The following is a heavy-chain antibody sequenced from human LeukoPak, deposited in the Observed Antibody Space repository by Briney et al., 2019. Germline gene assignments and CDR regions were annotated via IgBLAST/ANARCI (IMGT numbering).Heavy chain of an antibody. V-gene: IGHV1-18*01. CDR3: ARVPNLGGWFDP. CDR2: ISAYNGNT. Sequence: ASVTVSCKASGYTFTSYGISWVRQAPGQGLEWMGWISAYNGNTNYAQKLQGRVTMTTDTSTSTAYMELRSLRSDDTAVYYCARVPNLGGWFDPWGQGTLVTVSS. D-gene: IGHD1-14*01. J-gene: IGHJ5*02. CDR1: GYTFTSYG.